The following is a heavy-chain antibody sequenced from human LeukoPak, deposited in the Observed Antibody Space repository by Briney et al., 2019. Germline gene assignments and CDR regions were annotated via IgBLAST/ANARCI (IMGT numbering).Heavy chain of an antibody. CDR2: ISGSGGST. D-gene: IGHD2-2*01. V-gene: IGHV3-23*01. J-gene: IGHJ4*02. CDR3: ARGIMKGSSSPKYYFHY. CDR1: GFTFSSYA. Sequence: GGSLRLSCAASGFTFSSYAMSWVRQAPGKGLEWVSAISGSGGSTYYADSVKGRFTISRDNSKNTLYLHMNSPRAEDTAVYYCARGIMKGSSSPKYYFHYWGQGTLVTVSS.